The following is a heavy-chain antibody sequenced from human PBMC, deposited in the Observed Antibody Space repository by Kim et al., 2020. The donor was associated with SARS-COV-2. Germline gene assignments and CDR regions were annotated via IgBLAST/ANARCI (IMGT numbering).Heavy chain of an antibody. CDR3: ATTPGSPALPTDY. D-gene: IGHD1-26*01. CDR2: IWYDGSNK. V-gene: IGHV3-33*01. CDR1: GFTFSSYG. J-gene: IGHJ4*02. Sequence: GRSLRLSCAASGFTFSSYGMHWVRQAPGKGLEWVAVIWYDGSNKYYADSVKGRFTISRDNSKNTLYLQMNSLRAEDTAVYYCATTPGSPALPTDYWGQGTLVTVSS.